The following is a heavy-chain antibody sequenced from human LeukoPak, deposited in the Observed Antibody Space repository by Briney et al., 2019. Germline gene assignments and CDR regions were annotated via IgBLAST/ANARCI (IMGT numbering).Heavy chain of an antibody. CDR2: INPDGSST. V-gene: IGHV3-74*01. CDR1: GFTFSIYW. J-gene: IGHJ4*02. D-gene: IGHD4-17*01. CDR3: ARDLRGPHDY. Sequence: PGGSLRLSCEASGFTFSIYWMHWVRQAPGKGLVWVSRINPDGSSTNYADSVKGRFTISRDNAKNTLHLQMNSLRAEDTALYYCARDLRGPHDYWGQGVLVSVSP.